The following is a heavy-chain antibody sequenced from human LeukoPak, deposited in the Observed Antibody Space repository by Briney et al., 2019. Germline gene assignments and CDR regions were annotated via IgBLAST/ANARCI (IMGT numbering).Heavy chain of an antibody. V-gene: IGHV3-20*01. Sequence: PGGSLRLSCAASGFTFDDYGMSWVRQAPGKGLEWVSGINWNGGSTGYADSVKGRFTISRDNAKNSLYLQMNSLRAEDTALYHFGGARLYYDGSVYPSFDYWGRGTLVTVPS. CDR3: GGARLYYDGSVYPSFDY. D-gene: IGHD3-22*01. CDR2: INWNGGST. J-gene: IGHJ4*02. CDR1: GFTFDDYG.